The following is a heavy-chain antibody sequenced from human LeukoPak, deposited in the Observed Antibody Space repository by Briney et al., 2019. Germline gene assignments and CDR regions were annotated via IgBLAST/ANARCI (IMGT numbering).Heavy chain of an antibody. D-gene: IGHD5-24*01. J-gene: IGHJ4*02. CDR3: ARAAYNAADY. V-gene: IGHV3-30*03. CDR2: ISYDGSKK. Sequence: GASLRLSCAASGFRFSSHGMHWVRQAPGKGLEWVAVISYDGSKKYYADSVKGRFTISRDNAKNSLYLQMNSLRDEDTAVYYCARAAYNAADYWGQGTLVTVSS. CDR1: GFRFSSHG.